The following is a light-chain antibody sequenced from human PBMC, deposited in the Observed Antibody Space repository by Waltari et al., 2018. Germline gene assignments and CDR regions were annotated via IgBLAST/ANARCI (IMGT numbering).Light chain of an antibody. V-gene: IGLV2-23*01. CDR1: STDVGCYNL. J-gene: IGLJ3*02. CDR3: CSYAGSNTWV. CDR2: EGS. Sequence: QSALTHPAFVSGSSGQSITISCSGTSTDVGCYNLVPWYQHHPGKAPKLMIYEGSKRPSGVSNRFSGSKSGNTASLTISGLQAEDEADYYCCSYAGSNTWVFGEGTKLTVL.